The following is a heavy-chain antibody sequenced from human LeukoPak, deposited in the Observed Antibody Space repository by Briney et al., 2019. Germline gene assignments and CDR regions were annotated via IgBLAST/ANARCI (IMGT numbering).Heavy chain of an antibody. D-gene: IGHD3-16*01. CDR2: ISPDNGYT. V-gene: IGHV1-18*01. J-gene: IGHJ4*02. CDR1: GYKFRSYD. Sequence: ASVKVSCKASGYKFRSYDIIWMRQAPGQGLECMGWISPDNGYTNSAHKIQGRVTMTADTSTSTAYMELRSLRSDDTAVYYCARYNGYDWGYLDYWGQGTLVTVFS. CDR3: ARYNGYDWGYLDY.